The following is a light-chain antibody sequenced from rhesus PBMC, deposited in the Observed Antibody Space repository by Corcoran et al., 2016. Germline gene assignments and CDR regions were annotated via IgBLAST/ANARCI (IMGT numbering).Light chain of an antibody. CDR3: GQGTQWPYS. V-gene: IGKV2-64*01. CDR1: QSLVHSNGNTY. Sequence: DVVMTQSPLSLPITPGQPASISCRSSQSLVHSNGNTYLSWYQQQPGQPPRLLIYKVSNRDSGVPDRFSGSGEGTDLTLKSSRGEAEDVGVYYCGQGTQWPYSFGQGTKVEIK. CDR2: KVS. J-gene: IGKJ2*01.